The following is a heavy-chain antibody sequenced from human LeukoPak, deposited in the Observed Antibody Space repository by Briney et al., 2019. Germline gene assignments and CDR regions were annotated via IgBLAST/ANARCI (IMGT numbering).Heavy chain of an antibody. CDR2: IIPIFGTA. Sequence: GASVKVSCKASGGTFSSYAISWVRQAPGQGLEWMGGIIPIFGTANYTQKFQGRVTITADESTSTAYMELSSLRSEDTAVYYCARGPTSGSAPIDYWGQGTLVTVSS. D-gene: IGHD3-10*01. J-gene: IGHJ4*02. CDR1: GGTFSSYA. V-gene: IGHV1-69*13. CDR3: ARGPTSGSAPIDY.